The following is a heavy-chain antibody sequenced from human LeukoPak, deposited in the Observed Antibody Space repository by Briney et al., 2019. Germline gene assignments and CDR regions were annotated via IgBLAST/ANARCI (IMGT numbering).Heavy chain of an antibody. CDR3: ARDVVVVAAGYYYGMVV. J-gene: IGHJ6*02. CDR2: INHSGST. Sequence: PTETLYLTCAVYGGSFSDYYWSWIRQPPGKGLEWIGEINHSGSTNYNPSLKSRVTISVDTSKNQFSPKLSSVTAADTAVYYCARDVVVVAAGYYYGMVVWGQGTTVTVSS. V-gene: IGHV4-34*01. D-gene: IGHD2-15*01. CDR1: GGSFSDYY.